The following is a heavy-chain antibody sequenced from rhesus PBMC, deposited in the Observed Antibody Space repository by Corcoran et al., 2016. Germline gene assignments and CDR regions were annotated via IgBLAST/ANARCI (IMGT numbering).Heavy chain of an antibody. CDR2: ISGRWWGT. Sequence: QLQLQESGPGLVKPSETLSLTCAVSGGSISSNYWSWSRQPPGKGLEWIGRISGRWWGTTYNPALKVRVTISTGTSNNQCSLRLSSGTAADTAVYYCARDRSNFCWGFDYWARESWSPSPQ. J-gene: IGHJ4*01. CDR3: ARDRSNFCWGFDY. CDR1: GGSISSNY. D-gene: IGHD4-23*01. V-gene: IGHV4-173*01.